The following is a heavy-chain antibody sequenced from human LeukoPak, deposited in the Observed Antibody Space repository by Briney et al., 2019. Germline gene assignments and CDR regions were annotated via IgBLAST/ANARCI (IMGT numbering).Heavy chain of an antibody. CDR3: VRNRNLKMTSTGILGN. CDR1: QFTFSNYA. D-gene: IGHD3-3*02. CDR2: ITYDGGKK. J-gene: IGHJ4*02. V-gene: IGHV3-30*04. Sequence: GGSLRLSCAASQFTFSNYAFHWVRQAPGKGLEWVALITYDGGKKDYADSVKGRFTISRDNSRDTLYLQMNSLTVDDTAVYYCVRNRNLKMTSTGILGNWGLGTLVIVSS.